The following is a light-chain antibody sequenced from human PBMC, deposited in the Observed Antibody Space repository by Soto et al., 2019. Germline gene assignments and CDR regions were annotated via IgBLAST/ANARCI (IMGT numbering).Light chain of an antibody. Sequence: QSVLTQPPSVSGAPGQRVTISCTGSSSNIGAGKYVHWYQQLPGRAPKLLIYGDTNRPSGVPDRFSASKSGTSASLAITGRQAEDEADYHCQSYDRGLSASVFGGGTKLTV. V-gene: IGLV1-40*01. J-gene: IGLJ3*02. CDR2: GDT. CDR1: SSNIGAGKY. CDR3: QSYDRGLSASV.